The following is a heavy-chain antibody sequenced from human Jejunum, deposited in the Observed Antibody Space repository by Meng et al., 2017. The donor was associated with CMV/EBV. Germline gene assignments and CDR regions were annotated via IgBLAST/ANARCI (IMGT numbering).Heavy chain of an antibody. V-gene: IGHV4-39*01. CDR3: ASSTTVTPRFDS. D-gene: IGHD4-17*01. J-gene: IGHJ4*02. CDR1: GGSIISSDYY. CDR2: VYYTGSA. Sequence: HLQLQESGPGLVRSSETLSLTCPVSGGSIISSDYYWVWIRQPPGKGLEWIGSVYYTGSAYYNTSLKSRVTMFVDTSKNQFSLKLSSLSAADTAVYYCASSTTVTPRFDSWGQGTLVTVSS.